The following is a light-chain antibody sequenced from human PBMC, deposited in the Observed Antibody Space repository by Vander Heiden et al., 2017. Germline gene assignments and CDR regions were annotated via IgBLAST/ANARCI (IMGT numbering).Light chain of an antibody. CDR3: QQYDNLPLT. Sequence: IQLTASPSSLSASVGDRVTITCQASQDISNYLNWYQQKPGKAPKLLIYDASNLETGVPSRFSGSGSGTDFTFTISSLQPEDIATYYCQQYDNLPLTFGGGTKVEIK. CDR2: DAS. J-gene: IGKJ4*01. V-gene: IGKV1-33*01. CDR1: QDISNY.